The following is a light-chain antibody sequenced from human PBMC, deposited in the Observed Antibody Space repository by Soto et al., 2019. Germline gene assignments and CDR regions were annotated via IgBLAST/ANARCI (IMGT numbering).Light chain of an antibody. CDR3: QQYSGYPFT. CDR2: KAS. CDR1: QSISSW. Sequence: DIQMTQSPSTLSASVGDRVTITCRASQSISSWLAWYQQKPGKAPKLLIYKASSLGSGVPSRFSGSGSGTEFTLTISSLQPDDFATYFCQQYSGYPFTFGPGTKVDIK. J-gene: IGKJ3*01. V-gene: IGKV1-5*03.